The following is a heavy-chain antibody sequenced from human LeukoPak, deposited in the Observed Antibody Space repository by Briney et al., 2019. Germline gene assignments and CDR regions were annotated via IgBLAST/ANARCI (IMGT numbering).Heavy chain of an antibody. CDR3: ARDSWHCYDSSGYSDY. Sequence: SLKVSCKAPGDTFSSYAISWVRPAPGQGLEWMGRIIPILVITNYAQKFQGRVTITADNSSSTAYMEQSSLRSEDTGVYYCARDSWHCYDSSGYSDYWGQGTLVSVSS. V-gene: IGHV1-69*04. CDR1: GDTFSSYA. J-gene: IGHJ4*02. CDR2: IIPILVIT. D-gene: IGHD3-22*01.